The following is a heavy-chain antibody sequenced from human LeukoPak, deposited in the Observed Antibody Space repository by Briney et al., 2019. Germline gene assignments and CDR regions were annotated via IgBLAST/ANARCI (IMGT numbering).Heavy chain of an antibody. CDR1: GFTFSSYW. V-gene: IGHV3-74*01. J-gene: IGHJ4*02. CDR2: INSDGSST. D-gene: IGHD3-9*01. CDR3: ARQGAKRPYYDILTSDY. Sequence: GGSLRLSCAASGFTFSSYWMHWVRQAPGKGLVWVSRINSDGSSTSYADSVKGRFTISRDNAKNTLYLQMNSLRAEDTAVYYCARQGAKRPYYDILTSDYWGQGTLVTVSS.